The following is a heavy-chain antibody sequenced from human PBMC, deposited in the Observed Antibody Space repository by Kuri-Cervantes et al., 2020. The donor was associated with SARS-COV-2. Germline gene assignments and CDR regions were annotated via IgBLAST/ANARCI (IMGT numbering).Heavy chain of an antibody. D-gene: IGHD1-20*01. CDR3: ASKYNWNDEMSNYHMDV. CDR1: GYTFTSYY. J-gene: IGHJ6*03. Sequence: SVKVSCKASGYTFTSYYMHWVRQAPGQGLEWMGGIIPIFGTANYAQKFQGRVTITTDESTSTAYMELSSLRSEDTAVYYCASKYNWNDEMSNYHMDVWGKGTTVTVSS. V-gene: IGHV1-69*05. CDR2: IIPIFGTA.